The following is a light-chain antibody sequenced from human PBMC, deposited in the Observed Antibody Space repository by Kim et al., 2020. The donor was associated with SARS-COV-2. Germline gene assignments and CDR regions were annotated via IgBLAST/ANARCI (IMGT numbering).Light chain of an antibody. CDR1: QTVSRNF. V-gene: IGKV3-20*01. CDR2: GAS. Sequence: SPGESASPSCAASQTVSRNFLAWSQQKPGQAPRLLIYGASTRATGTPDRFSGSGTETHFTLTISRLEAEDFAVYFCQQYGSPPQTFGQGTKVDIK. J-gene: IGKJ1*01. CDR3: QQYGSPPQT.